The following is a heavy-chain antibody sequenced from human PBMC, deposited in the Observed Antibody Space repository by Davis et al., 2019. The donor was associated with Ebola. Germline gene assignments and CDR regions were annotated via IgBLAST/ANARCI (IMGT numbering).Heavy chain of an antibody. CDR1: GFTFSSYG. Sequence: PGGSLRLSCAASGFTFSSYGMHWVRQAPGKGLEWVAVISYDGSNKYYADSVKGRFTISRDNSKNTLYLQMNSLRAEDTAVYYCAKSHYGSGSDYWGQGTLVTVSS. CDR2: ISYDGSNK. CDR3: AKSHYGSGSDY. D-gene: IGHD3-10*01. J-gene: IGHJ4*02. V-gene: IGHV3-30*18.